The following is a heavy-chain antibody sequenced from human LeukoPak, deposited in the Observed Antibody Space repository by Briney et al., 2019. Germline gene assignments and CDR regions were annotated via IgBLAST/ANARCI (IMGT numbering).Heavy chain of an antibody. D-gene: IGHD4-11*01. J-gene: IGHJ4*02. CDR2: IYTSGST. Sequence: SQTLSLTCTVSGGSISSGSYYWSWIRQPAGKGLEWIGRIYTSGSTNHNPSLKSRVTISVDTSKNQFSLKLSSVTAADTAVYYCARSAKGAQYSSYWGQGTLVTVSS. V-gene: IGHV4-61*02. CDR3: ARSAKGAQYSSY. CDR1: GGSISSGSYY.